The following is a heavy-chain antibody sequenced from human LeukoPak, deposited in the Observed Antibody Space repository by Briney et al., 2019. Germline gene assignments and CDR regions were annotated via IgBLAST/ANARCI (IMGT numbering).Heavy chain of an antibody. J-gene: IGHJ4*02. Sequence: GGSLRLSCAASGFTFSDYYMSWIRQAPGKGLEWVSYISSSGSTIYYADSVKGRFTISRDNAKNSLYLQMNSLRAEDTAVYYCARLTLMFDGGYDFWSAPRYFDYWGQGTLVTVSS. D-gene: IGHD3-3*01. V-gene: IGHV3-11*01. CDR1: GFTFSDYY. CDR2: ISSSGSTI. CDR3: ARLTLMFDGGYDFWSAPRYFDY.